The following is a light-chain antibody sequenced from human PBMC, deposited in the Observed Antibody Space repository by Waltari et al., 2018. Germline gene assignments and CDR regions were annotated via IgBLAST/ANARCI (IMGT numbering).Light chain of an antibody. CDR2: VNSDGSH. J-gene: IGLJ3*02. V-gene: IGLV4-69*01. CDR1: SGHSSNV. Sequence: QLVLTQSPSASASLGASVKLTCTLSSGHSSNVIAWLQQQPEKGPRYLMKVNSDGSHSKGDEIPDRFLGSTSGAERYLTISSVQPEDEADYYCQTGGHGTWVFGGGTKLTVL. CDR3: QTGGHGTWV.